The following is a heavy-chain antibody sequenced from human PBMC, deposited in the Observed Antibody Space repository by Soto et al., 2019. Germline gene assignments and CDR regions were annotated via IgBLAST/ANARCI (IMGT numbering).Heavy chain of an antibody. J-gene: IGHJ3*02. Sequence: GGSLRLSCAASGFTFSSYSMNWVRQAPGKGLEWVSSISSGSSYIYYADSVKGRFTISRDNAKNSLYLQMNSLRAEDTAVYYCARTGDCSGGSCPLGAFDIWGQGTMVTVSS. V-gene: IGHV3-21*01. CDR3: ARTGDCSGGSCPLGAFDI. CDR1: GFTFSSYS. D-gene: IGHD2-15*01. CDR2: ISSGSSYI.